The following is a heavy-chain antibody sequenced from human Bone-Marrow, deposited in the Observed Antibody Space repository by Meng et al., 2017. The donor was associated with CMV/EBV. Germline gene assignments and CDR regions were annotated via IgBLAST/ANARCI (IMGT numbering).Heavy chain of an antibody. V-gene: IGHV1-18*04. CDR3: ARVRGSSAGDYYYGMDV. CDR2: ISAYNGNT. CDR1: GYTFTGYY. D-gene: IGHD6-6*01. J-gene: IGHJ6*02. Sequence: ASVKVSCKASGYTFTGYYMHWVRQAPGQGLEWMGRISAYNGNTNYAQKLQGRVTMTTDTSTSTAYMELRSLRSDDTAVYYCARVRGSSAGDYYYGMDVWGQGTTVTVSS.